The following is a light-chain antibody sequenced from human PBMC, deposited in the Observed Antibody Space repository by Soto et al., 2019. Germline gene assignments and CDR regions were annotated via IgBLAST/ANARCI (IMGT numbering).Light chain of an antibody. V-gene: IGKV1-5*03. Sequence: DIQMTQSPSTLSASVGDRVIITCRASESISNWLAWYQQKPGKAPNLLIYKASSLKSGVPLRFSGSGSGTEFTLTINGLQPDDFATYYCQQYDTYWTFGQGTKVDFK. CDR3: QQYDTYWT. J-gene: IGKJ1*01. CDR2: KAS. CDR1: ESISNW.